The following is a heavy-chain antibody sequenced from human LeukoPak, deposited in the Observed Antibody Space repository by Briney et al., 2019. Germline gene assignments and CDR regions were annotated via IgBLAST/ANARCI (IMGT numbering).Heavy chain of an antibody. CDR1: RGSVNSNSYY. D-gene: IGHD6-6*01. V-gene: IGHV4-39*07. J-gene: IGHJ4*02. Sequence: SETLPLTCTVSRGSVNSNSYYWGWIRQPPGKGLEWIGTIYYSGNTYYNPSLESRVTISVDTSKNQFSLKLTSVTAADTAVYYCARDHEVSSSSFDYWGQGTLVTVSS. CDR3: ARDHEVSSSSFDY. CDR2: IYYSGNT.